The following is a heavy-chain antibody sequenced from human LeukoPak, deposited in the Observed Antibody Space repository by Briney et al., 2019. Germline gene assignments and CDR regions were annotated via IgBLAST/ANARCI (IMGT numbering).Heavy chain of an antibody. Sequence: ASVKVSCKASEYTFTSYYMHWVRQAPGQGLEWMGIINPSGGSTSYAQKFQGRVTMTRDTSTSTVYMGLSSLRSEDTAVYYCARDYVDTAMVTWFDPWGQGTLVTVSS. J-gene: IGHJ5*02. D-gene: IGHD5-18*01. CDR2: INPSGGST. V-gene: IGHV1-46*01. CDR3: ARDYVDTAMVTWFDP. CDR1: EYTFTSYY.